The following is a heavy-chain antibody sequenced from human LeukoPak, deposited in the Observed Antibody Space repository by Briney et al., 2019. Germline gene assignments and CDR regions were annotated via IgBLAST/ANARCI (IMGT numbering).Heavy chain of an antibody. J-gene: IGHJ4*02. CDR3: ARGVRGVIDDHLFDY. CDR2: IYYSGST. V-gene: IGHV4-59*01. Sequence: SETLSLTCTVSGGSISSYYWSWIRQPPGKGLEWIGYIYYSGSTNYNPSLKSRVTISVDTSKNQFSLKLSSVTAADTAVYYCARGVRGVIDDHLFDYWGQGTLVTVSS. D-gene: IGHD3-10*01. CDR1: GGSISSYY.